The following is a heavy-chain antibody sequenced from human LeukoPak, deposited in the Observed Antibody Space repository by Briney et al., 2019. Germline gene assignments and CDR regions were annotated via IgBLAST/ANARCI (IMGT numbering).Heavy chain of an antibody. CDR1: GLSLSTSGVG. CDR3: AHLAAAGIDIYYYGMDV. Sequence: SGPTLVNPTQTLTLTCTFSGLSLSTSGVGVGWIRQPPGKALEWLALIYWNDDKRYSPSLKSRLTITKDTSKNQVVLTMTNMDPVDTATYYCAHLAAAGIDIYYYGMDVWGQGTTVTVSS. V-gene: IGHV2-5*01. J-gene: IGHJ6*02. D-gene: IGHD6-13*01. CDR2: IYWNDDK.